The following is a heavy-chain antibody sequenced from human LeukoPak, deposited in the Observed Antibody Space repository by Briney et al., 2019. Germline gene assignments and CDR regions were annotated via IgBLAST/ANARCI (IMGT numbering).Heavy chain of an antibody. J-gene: IGHJ6*02. CDR1: GGSISSYY. Sequence: SETLSLTCTVSGGSISSYYWSWIRQPPGKGLEWIGYIYYSGSTNYNPSLKSRVTISVDTSKNQFSLKLSSVTAADTAVYYCAREGIAGIYGMGVWGQGTTVTVSS. CDR3: AREGIAGIYGMGV. V-gene: IGHV4-59*12. CDR2: IYYSGST. D-gene: IGHD6-13*01.